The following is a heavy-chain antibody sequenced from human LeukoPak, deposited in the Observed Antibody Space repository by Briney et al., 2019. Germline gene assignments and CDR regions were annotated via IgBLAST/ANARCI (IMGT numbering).Heavy chain of an antibody. CDR1: GFTFSGYW. CDR2: IKPDGSDE. Sequence: PGGSLRLSCAASGFTFSGYWMNWVRQAPGKGLEWVANIKPDGSDEYYADSVKGRFTISRDNAENSLYLQMNSLRAEDTAVYYCARENFQYWAQGTLVTVSS. J-gene: IGHJ4*02. V-gene: IGHV3-7*04. CDR3: ARENFQY.